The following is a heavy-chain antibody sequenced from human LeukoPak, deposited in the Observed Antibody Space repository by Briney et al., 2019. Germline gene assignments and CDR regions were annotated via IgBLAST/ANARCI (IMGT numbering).Heavy chain of an antibody. J-gene: IGHJ4*02. V-gene: IGHV3-30*18. CDR2: ISYDGSNK. D-gene: IGHD3-16*01. CDR1: GFTFSSYG. CDR3: AKDRGIGGFDY. Sequence: GGSLRLSCAASGFTFSSYGMHWVRQAPGKGLEWVAVISYDGSNKYYADSVKGRFTISRDNSKNTLYLQMNSLRAEDTAVYYCAKDRGIGGFDYWGQGTLVTVSS.